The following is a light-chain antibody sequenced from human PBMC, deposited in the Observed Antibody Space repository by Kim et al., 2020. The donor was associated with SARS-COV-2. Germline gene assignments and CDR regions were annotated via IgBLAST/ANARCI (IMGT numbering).Light chain of an antibody. CDR1: SLRSYY. V-gene: IGLV3-19*01. CDR2: GRN. J-gene: IGLJ2*01. Sequence: VALGQTGRITCQGDSLRSYYATWYPQRPRQAPVLVIYGRNNRPSGIPDRFSGSSSGNTASLTISGAQAEDEADFYCQSRDSGGNVLFGGGTQLTVL. CDR3: QSRDSGGNVL.